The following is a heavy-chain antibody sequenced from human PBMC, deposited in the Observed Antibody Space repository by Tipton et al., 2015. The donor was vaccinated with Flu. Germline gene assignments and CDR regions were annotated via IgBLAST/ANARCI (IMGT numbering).Heavy chain of an antibody. V-gene: IGHV3-7*01. D-gene: IGHD2-8*01. CDR3: ASLGNAY. CDR2: IKQDGSEK. Sequence: SLRLSCAASRFTFSSYWMSWVRQAPGKGLEWVANIKQDGSEKYYVDSVKGRFTISRDNVKNSLFLQMDSLRAEDTAVYYCASLGNAYWGQGTLVTVSS. J-gene: IGHJ4*02. CDR1: RFTFSSYW.